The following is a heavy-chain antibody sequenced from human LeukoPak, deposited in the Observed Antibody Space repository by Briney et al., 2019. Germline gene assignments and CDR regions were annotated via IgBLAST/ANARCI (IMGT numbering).Heavy chain of an antibody. D-gene: IGHD5-12*01. CDR2: ISWDGGST. Sequence: PGGSLRLSCAASGFTFDDYTMHWVRQAPGKGLEWVSLISWDGGSTYYADSVKGRFTISRDNSKNSLYLQMNSLRTEDTALYYCAKDSGYSGYGLGGYFDYWGQGTLVTVSS. V-gene: IGHV3-43*01. CDR1: GFTFDDYT. CDR3: AKDSGYSGYGLGGYFDY. J-gene: IGHJ4*02.